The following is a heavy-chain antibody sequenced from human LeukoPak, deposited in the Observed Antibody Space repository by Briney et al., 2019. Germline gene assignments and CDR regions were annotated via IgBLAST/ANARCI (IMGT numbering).Heavy chain of an antibody. J-gene: IGHJ4*02. CDR3: AKDRSQWLVWDKYYFDY. Sequence: GGSLRLSCAASGFTFSSYGMHWVCQAPGKGLEWVVAMSYDGGNKFYADSVKGRFTISRDISKNTLYLQMNSLRAEDTAVYYCAKDRSQWLVWDKYYFDYWGQGTLVTVSS. V-gene: IGHV3-30*18. CDR1: GFTFSSYG. D-gene: IGHD6-19*01. CDR2: MSYDGGNK.